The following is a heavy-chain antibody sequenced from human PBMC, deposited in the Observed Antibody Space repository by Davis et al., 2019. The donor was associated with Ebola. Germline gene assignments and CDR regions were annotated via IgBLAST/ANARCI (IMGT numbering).Heavy chain of an antibody. CDR2: IIPILGIA. V-gene: IGHV1-69*04. Sequence: SVKVSCKASGGTFSSYAISWVRQAPGQGLEWMGRIIPILGIANYAQKFQGRVTITADKSTSTAYMELSSLRSEDTAVYYCARTPPYYYDSSGYQLPHYFDYWGQGTLVTVSS. CDR3: ARTPPYYYDSSGYQLPHYFDY. D-gene: IGHD3-22*01. CDR1: GGTFSSYA. J-gene: IGHJ4*02.